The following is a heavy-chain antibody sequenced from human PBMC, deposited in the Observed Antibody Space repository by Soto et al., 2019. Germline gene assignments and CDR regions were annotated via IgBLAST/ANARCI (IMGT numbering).Heavy chain of an antibody. J-gene: IGHJ4*02. V-gene: IGHV4-30-4*01. CDR3: ARSPRGYSYGYFDS. CDR1: GGSLSSGDYY. CDR2: IYYSGST. Sequence: LSLTCTVSGGSLSSGDYYWSWIRQPPGRGLEWIGYIYYSGSTYYNPSLKSRITISRDTSKNQFSLNLSSVTAADTAVYYCARSPRGYSYGYFDSWGQGTLVTVSS. D-gene: IGHD5-18*01.